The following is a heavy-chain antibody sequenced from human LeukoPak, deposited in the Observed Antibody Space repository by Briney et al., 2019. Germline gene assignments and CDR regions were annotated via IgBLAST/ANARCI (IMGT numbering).Heavy chain of an antibody. V-gene: IGHV4-34*01. J-gene: IGHJ4*02. CDR1: GGSFSGYY. CDR3: ARGTIAGAGR. CDR2: INHSGST. D-gene: IGHD6-19*01. Sequence: SETLSLTCAVYGGSFSGYYWSWIRQPPGKGLEWIGEINHSGSTNYNPSLKSRVPISVDTSKNQFSLKLSSVTAADTAVYYCARGTIAGAGRWGQGTLVTVSS.